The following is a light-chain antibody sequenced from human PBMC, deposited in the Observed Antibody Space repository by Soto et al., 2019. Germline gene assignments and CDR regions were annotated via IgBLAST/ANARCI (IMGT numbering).Light chain of an antibody. CDR3: QQYGSSPLT. Sequence: EIVLTQSPGTLSLSPGERATLSCRASQSVTSTYLAWYQKKPGQPPRLLIYGASSRATGIPDRFSGSGSVTDFTLTISRLAPEDFAVYYCQQYGSSPLTFGQGTKVEIK. CDR2: GAS. J-gene: IGKJ1*01. CDR1: QSVTSTY. V-gene: IGKV3-20*01.